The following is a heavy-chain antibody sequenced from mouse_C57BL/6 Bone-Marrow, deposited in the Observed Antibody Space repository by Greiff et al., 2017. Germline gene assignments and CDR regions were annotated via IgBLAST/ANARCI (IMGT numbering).Heavy chain of an antibody. J-gene: IGHJ2*01. CDR3: RYYGSSYHFDY. D-gene: IGHD1-1*01. CDR2: IRNKANNHAT. V-gene: IGHV6-6*01. Sequence: EVQLVESGGGLVQPGGSMKLSCAASGFTFSDAWMDWVRQSPEKGLEWVAEIRNKANNHATYYAESVKGRFTISRDDSTSSVYLQMNSLRAEDTGIYYCRYYGSSYHFDYWGQGTTLTVSS. CDR1: GFTFSDAW.